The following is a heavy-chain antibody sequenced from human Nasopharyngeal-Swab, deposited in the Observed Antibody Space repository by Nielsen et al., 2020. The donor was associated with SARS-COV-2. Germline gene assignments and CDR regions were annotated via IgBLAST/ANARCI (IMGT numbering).Heavy chain of an antibody. D-gene: IGHD2-2*01. J-gene: IGHJ6*04. CDR1: RFTFSSYG. CDR3: AKSIVVVPAAIGAGVPDV. V-gene: IGHV3-30*18. CDR2: IPYDGSNK. Sequence: GGSLRLSCAASRFTFSSYGMHWVRQAPGKGLEWVAVIPYDGSNKYYADSVKGRFTISRDNSKNTLYLQMNSLRAEDTAVYYCAKSIVVVPAAIGAGVPDVWGKGTTVTVSS.